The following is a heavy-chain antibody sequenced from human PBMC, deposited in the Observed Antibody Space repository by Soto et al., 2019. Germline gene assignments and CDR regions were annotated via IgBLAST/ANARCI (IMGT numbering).Heavy chain of an antibody. D-gene: IGHD6-13*01. CDR1: GDSVSSNSAA. CDR2: TYYRSKWYN. J-gene: IGHJ5*02. V-gene: IGHV6-1*01. Sequence: PSQTLSLTCVISGDSVSSNSAAWNWIRQSPSRGLEWLGRTYYRSKWYNDYAVSVKSRITINPDTSKNQFSLQLNSVTPEDTAVYYCARLYSSSWYSWFDPWGQGTLVTVSS. CDR3: ARLYSSSWYSWFDP.